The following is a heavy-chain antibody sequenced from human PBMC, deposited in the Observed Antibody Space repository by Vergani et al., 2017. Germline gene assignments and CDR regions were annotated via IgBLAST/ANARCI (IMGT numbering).Heavy chain of an antibody. CDR3: ARGSDTAMLGYWFNP. CDR1: GGSISSYY. V-gene: IGHV4-4*07. J-gene: IGHJ5*02. CDR2: IYTSGST. Sequence: QVQLQESGPGLVKPSETLSLTCTVSGGSISSYYWSWFRQPAGKGLEWIGRIYTSGSTNYNPPLKSRVTMSVDTSNKQFSLKLSSVTAADTAVYYCARGSDTAMLGYWFNPWGQGSLVTVSS. D-gene: IGHD5-18*01.